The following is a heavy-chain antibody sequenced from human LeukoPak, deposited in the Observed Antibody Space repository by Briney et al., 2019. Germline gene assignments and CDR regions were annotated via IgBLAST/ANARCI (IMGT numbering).Heavy chain of an antibody. D-gene: IGHD3-16*01. CDR1: GGSISAENYD. CDR2: IYYTGST. V-gene: IGHV4-39*01. Sequence: SETLSLTCTVSGGSISAENYDWGWIRQPPGKGLEWIGNIYYTGSTNYNPSLKGRVTISVDTLKSQFSLRLTSMTAADTAVYYCVVDGAMDHWSQGTLVTVSS. J-gene: IGHJ4*02. CDR3: VVDGAMDH.